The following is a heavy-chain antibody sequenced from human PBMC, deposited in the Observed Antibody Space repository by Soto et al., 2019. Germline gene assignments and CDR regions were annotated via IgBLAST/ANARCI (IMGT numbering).Heavy chain of an antibody. D-gene: IGHD1-1*01. CDR3: AKKGTEDWPLDY. CDR2: IYWADNK. Sequence: QITLKESGPTLVKPTQTLTLTCTFSGFSLSTSGVGVGWIRQPPGKALEWLAVIYWADNKHYSPSLRRRLTITKNSSKNQVVLTLTNMDPMDTGTYYCAKKGTEDWPLDYWGQGTLVTVSS. V-gene: IGHV2-5*02. J-gene: IGHJ4*02. CDR1: GFSLSTSGVG.